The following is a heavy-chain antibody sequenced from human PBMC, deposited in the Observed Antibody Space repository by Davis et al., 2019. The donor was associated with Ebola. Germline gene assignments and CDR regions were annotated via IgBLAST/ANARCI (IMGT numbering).Heavy chain of an antibody. Sequence: GESLKISCVASGFTFSRYWMTWVRQAPGKGLEWVSVIYFGGSTYYADSVKGRFTISRDNSKSTLYLQMNNLRAEDTAVYYCARYTTGSYEAYWGQGTQVTVSS. D-gene: IGHD6-19*01. V-gene: IGHV3-66*01. J-gene: IGHJ4*02. CDR2: IYFGGST. CDR3: ARYTTGSYEAY. CDR1: GFTFSRYW.